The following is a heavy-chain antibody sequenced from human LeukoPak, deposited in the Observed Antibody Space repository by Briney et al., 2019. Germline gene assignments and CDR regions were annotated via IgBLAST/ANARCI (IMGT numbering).Heavy chain of an antibody. J-gene: IGHJ6*03. Sequence: SETLSLTCTVSGGSISTSSYYWGWIRQPPGKGLEWIGTIYYSGSTYYNPSLESRVTISLDMSKNQFSLNLTSVTAADTAVYYCATPGYCSTIDCYYYMDVWDKGTTVTVSS. CDR2: IYYSGST. CDR1: GGSISTSSYY. D-gene: IGHD2-2*01. CDR3: ATPGYCSTIDCYYYMDV. V-gene: IGHV4-39*01.